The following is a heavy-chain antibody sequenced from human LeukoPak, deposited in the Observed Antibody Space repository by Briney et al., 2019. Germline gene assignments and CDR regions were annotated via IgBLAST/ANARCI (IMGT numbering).Heavy chain of an antibody. CDR1: GGSFSGYY. V-gene: IGHV4-34*01. D-gene: IGHD6-19*01. CDR3: ARVVQQWHSGYYYGMDV. Sequence: SETLSLTCAVYGGSFSGYYWSWIREPPGKALEWIGEINHSGSTNYNPSLKSRVTISVDTSKNQFSLKLSSVTAADTAVYYCARVVQQWHSGYYYGMDVWGQGTTVTVSS. J-gene: IGHJ6*02. CDR2: INHSGST.